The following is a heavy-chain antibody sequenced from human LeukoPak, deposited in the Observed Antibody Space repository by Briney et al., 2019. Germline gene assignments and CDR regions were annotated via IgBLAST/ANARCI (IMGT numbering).Heavy chain of an antibody. Sequence: TSETLSLTCTVSGGSISSYYWSRIRQPPGKGLEWIGYIYYSGSTNYNPSLKSRVTISVDTSKNQFSLKLSSVTAADTAVYYCARDRDTSFDYWGQGTLVTVSS. CDR3: ARDRDTSFDY. V-gene: IGHV4-59*01. D-gene: IGHD5-18*01. J-gene: IGHJ4*02. CDR1: GGSISSYY. CDR2: IYYSGST.